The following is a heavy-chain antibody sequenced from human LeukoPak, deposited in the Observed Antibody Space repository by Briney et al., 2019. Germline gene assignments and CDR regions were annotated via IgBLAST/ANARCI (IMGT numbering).Heavy chain of an antibody. CDR3: ARATLGARVLTYYFDY. CDR2: IQHSDSI. V-gene: IGHV4-38-2*02. Sequence: SETLSLTCTFSGYSLNSDYSLNSGFYWGWIRQPPGKGLEWIGSIQHSDSIYYNPSLKSRVTISVDTSKNQFSLKLTSVTAADTAVYFCARATLGARVLTYYFDYWGQGTLVTVSS. J-gene: IGHJ4*02. D-gene: IGHD3-16*01. CDR1: GYSLNSDYSLNSGFY.